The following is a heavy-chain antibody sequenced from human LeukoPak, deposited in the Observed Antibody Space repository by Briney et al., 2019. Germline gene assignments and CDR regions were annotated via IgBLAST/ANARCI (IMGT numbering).Heavy chain of an antibody. CDR1: EFTVSTNY. V-gene: IGHV3-53*01. CDR3: ARGSPPGVGSTGLEI. J-gene: IGHJ3*02. Sequence: GGSLRLSCAASEFTVSTNYMSWVRQAPGKGLEWVSVIYAAGTTYYADSVKGRFTIPRDSSKNTLYLQMKSLRAEDTAVYYCARGSPPGVGSTGLEIWGQGTMVTVSS. CDR2: IYAAGTT. D-gene: IGHD1-26*01.